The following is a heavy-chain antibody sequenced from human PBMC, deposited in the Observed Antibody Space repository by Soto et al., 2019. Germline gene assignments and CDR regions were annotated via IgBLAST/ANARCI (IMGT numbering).Heavy chain of an antibody. V-gene: IGHV6-1*01. CDR3: AGTTSHYWYYMDV. Sequence: QAQLQQSGPGLVKPSQTLSLTCAISGDSVSSNNAAWNWIRQSPSRGLEWLGRTYYRSRWYNDYSVSVKSRITVNPDTSKNQFSLQLTSVTPEDTAVYYCAGTTSHYWYYMDVWGKGTTVTVSS. CDR1: GDSVSSNNAA. J-gene: IGHJ6*03. CDR2: TYYRSRWYN. D-gene: IGHD1-7*01.